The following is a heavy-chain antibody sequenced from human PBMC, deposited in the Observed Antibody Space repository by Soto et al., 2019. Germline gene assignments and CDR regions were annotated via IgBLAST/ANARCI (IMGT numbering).Heavy chain of an antibody. CDR2: IYHSGNT. Sequence: QVQLQESGPGLVKPSGTLSLTCAVSGGSISSSNWWSWVRQPPGKGLEWIGEIYHSGNTNYNPSRKSRVTMAGDKSRNQCSLKLSSVTAAGTAVYYCARRWGEGRVDYWGQGTLVTVSS. CDR1: GGSISSSNW. D-gene: IGHD3-10*01. V-gene: IGHV4-4*02. CDR3: ARRWGEGRVDY. J-gene: IGHJ4*02.